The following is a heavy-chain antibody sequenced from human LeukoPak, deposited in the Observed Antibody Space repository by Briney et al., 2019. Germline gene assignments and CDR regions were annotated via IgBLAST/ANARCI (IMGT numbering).Heavy chain of an antibody. J-gene: IGHJ5*02. CDR3: ARAGGIVVVPAEAEFDP. D-gene: IGHD2-2*01. CDR1: GYTFTSYY. Sequence: ASVKVSCKASGYTFTSYYMHWVRQAPGHGLEWMGIINPSGGSTSYAQKFQGRVTMTRDMSTSTVYMELSSLRSEDTAVYYCARAGGIVVVPAEAEFDPWGQGTLVTVSS. V-gene: IGHV1-46*01. CDR2: INPSGGST.